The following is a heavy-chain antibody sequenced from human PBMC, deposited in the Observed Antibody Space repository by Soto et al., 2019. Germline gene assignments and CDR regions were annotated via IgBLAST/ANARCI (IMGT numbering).Heavy chain of an antibody. J-gene: IGHJ4*02. CDR1: GYTFTNSG. CDR2: ISGYNGNT. V-gene: IGHV1-18*01. CDR3: ARAGGLFYYDSSGYYLWVFDY. D-gene: IGHD3-22*01. Sequence: QVQLVQSGAEVKKPGASVKVSCKASGYTFTNSGINWVRQAPGQGLEWMGWISGYNGNTNYAQKLQGRVTMTTDTSTNTAYMELRSLRSDDTAVYYCARAGGLFYYDSSGYYLWVFDYWGQGTLVTVSS.